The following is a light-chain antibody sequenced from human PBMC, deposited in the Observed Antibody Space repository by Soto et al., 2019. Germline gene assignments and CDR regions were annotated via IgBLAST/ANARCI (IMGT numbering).Light chain of an antibody. Sequence: DIQMTQSPSSLSASVGDRITITCRASQSISSYLHWYQQKPGKAPKLLIYTTSSLQGGVPSRFSGRGSGTDFTLTISTLQPEDFATYYCQQTFTFPLTFGGGTKVEIK. CDR2: TTS. J-gene: IGKJ4*01. V-gene: IGKV1-39*01. CDR1: QSISSY. CDR3: QQTFTFPLT.